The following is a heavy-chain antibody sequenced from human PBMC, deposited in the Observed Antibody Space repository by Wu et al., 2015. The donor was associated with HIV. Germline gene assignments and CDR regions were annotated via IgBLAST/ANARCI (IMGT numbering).Heavy chain of an antibody. CDR2: IIPIFGTA. CDR3: ARSGGYCSSTSCYYYYYYMDV. V-gene: IGHV1-69*12. J-gene: IGHJ6*03. D-gene: IGHD2-2*01. CDR1: GGTFSSYA. Sequence: QVQLVQSAPEVKKPGSSVKVSCKASGGTFSSYAISWVRQAPGQGLEWMGGIIPIFGTANYAQKFQGRVTITADESTYTAYMELSSLRSEDTAVYYCARSGGYCSSTSCYYYYYYMDVWGKGTTVTVSS.